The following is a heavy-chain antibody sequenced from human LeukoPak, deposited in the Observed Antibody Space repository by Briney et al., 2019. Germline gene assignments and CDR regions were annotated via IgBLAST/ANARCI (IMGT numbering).Heavy chain of an antibody. Sequence: SETLSLTCTVSAVSFISSSHHWGWFRQSPGKGLEWIGTVYYGRTTYYNPSLDGRVTISLDTSANHFSLQLNSLTAADTAVYYCVRHDGRGGATMGAFDSWGQGSLVTVSS. CDR1: AVSFISSSHH. J-gene: IGHJ5*01. D-gene: IGHD5-12*01. CDR2: VYYGRTT. V-gene: IGHV4-39*01. CDR3: VRHDGRGGATMGAFDS.